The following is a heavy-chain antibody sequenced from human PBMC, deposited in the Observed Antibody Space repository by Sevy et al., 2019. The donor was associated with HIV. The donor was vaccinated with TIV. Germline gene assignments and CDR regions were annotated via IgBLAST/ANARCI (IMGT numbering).Heavy chain of an antibody. V-gene: IGHV3-21*01. D-gene: IGHD2-15*01. Sequence: GGSLRLSCAASGFTIRTYNMNWVRQAPGKGLEWVSSISSSSTYIYYENSVKGRFPISRDNAKNPLYLQMSSLRAEDTAVYYCARDLVIPATTDYFYYGMDVWGQGTTVTVSS. CDR2: ISSSSTYI. CDR3: ARDLVIPATTDYFYYGMDV. J-gene: IGHJ6*02. CDR1: GFTIRTYN.